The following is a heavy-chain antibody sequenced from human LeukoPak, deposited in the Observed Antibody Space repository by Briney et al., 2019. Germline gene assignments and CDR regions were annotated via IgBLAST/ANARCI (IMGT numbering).Heavy chain of an antibody. J-gene: IGHJ3*02. CDR2: IYSGGST. CDR1: GFTVSSNY. D-gene: IGHD3-16*01. Sequence: GSLRLSCAASGFTVSSNYMSWVRQAPGKGLEWVSIIYSGGSTYYADSVKGRFTISRHNSKNTLYLQMNSLRAEDTAVYYCAREVGGSAFDIWGQGTMVTVSS. V-gene: IGHV3-53*04. CDR3: AREVGGSAFDI.